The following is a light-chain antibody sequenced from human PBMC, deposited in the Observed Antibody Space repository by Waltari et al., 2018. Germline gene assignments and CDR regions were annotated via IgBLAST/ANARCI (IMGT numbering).Light chain of an antibody. CDR1: QSVLYSSNNKNY. V-gene: IGKV4-1*01. J-gene: IGKJ2*01. Sequence: DIVMTQSPDSLAASLGERATINAQSSQSVLYSSNNKNYLAWYQQQPGQPPKLLIYWASTRESGVPDRFSGSGSGTDFTLTISSLQAEDVAVYYCQQYFSTPYTFGQGTKVEIK. CDR2: WAS. CDR3: QQYFSTPYT.